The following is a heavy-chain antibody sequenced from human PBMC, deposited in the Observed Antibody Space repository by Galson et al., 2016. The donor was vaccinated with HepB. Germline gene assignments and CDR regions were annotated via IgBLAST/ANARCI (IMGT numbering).Heavy chain of an antibody. J-gene: IGHJ4*02. CDR2: TYYRSKWYS. D-gene: IGHD6-13*01. CDR3: ARDWGGIYGSSTSFDY. CDR1: GDSVSTDSAA. Sequence: CAISGDSVSTDSAAWNWIRRSPSRGLEWLGRTYYRSKWYSDYATSVKSRIIFKPDTSKNQVSLQLNSVTPEDTAVYYCARDWGGIYGSSTSFDYWGEGTLVIVAS. V-gene: IGHV6-1*01.